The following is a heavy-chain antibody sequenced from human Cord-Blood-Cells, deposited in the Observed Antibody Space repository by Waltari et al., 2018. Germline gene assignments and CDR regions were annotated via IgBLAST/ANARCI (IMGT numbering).Heavy chain of an antibody. CDR1: GGSISSGGYY. CDR3: ARDRGYSSSSAFFDY. J-gene: IGHJ4*02. CDR2: IYYSGGT. V-gene: IGHV4-31*03. D-gene: IGHD6-6*01. Sequence: QVQLQESGPGLVKPSQTLSLTCTVSGGSISSGGYYWSWIRQHPGTGLEWIGYIYYSGGTYYNPSLKSRVTRSVDTSKNQFSRKLSSVTAADTAVYYCARDRGYSSSSAFFDYWGQGTLVTVSS.